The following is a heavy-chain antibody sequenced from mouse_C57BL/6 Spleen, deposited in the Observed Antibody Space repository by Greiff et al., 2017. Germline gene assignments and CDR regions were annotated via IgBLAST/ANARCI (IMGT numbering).Heavy chain of an antibody. Sequence: VQLQQPGAELVKPGASVKLSCKASGYTFTSYWMHWVKQRPGQGLEWIGMIHPNSGSTNYNEKFKSKATLTVDKYSSTAYMQLSSLTSEDSAVYYCVGGTTVVEGDYFDYWGQGTTLTVSS. D-gene: IGHD1-1*01. CDR3: VGGTTVVEGDYFDY. CDR2: IHPNSGST. J-gene: IGHJ2*01. V-gene: IGHV1-64*01. CDR1: GYTFTSYW.